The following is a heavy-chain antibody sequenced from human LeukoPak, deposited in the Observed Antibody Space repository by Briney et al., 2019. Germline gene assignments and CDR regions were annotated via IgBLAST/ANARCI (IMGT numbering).Heavy chain of an antibody. CDR3: ATGDSSGYYPSVLQH. V-gene: IGHV1-24*01. Sequence: ASAKVSCKVSGYTLTELSMHWVRQAPGKGLEWMGGFDPEDGETIYAQKFQGRVTMTEDTSTDTAYMELSSLRSEDTAVYYCATGDSSGYYPSVLQHWGQGTLVTVSS. CDR2: FDPEDGET. CDR1: GYTLTELS. D-gene: IGHD3-22*01. J-gene: IGHJ1*01.